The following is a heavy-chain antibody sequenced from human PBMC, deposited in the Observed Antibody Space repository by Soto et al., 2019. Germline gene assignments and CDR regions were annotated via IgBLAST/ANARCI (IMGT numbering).Heavy chain of an antibody. D-gene: IGHD4-17*01. CDR3: AKDRYGDFSFDY. V-gene: IGHV3-23*01. CDR1: GFPFYTYA. Sequence: GGSLRLSCAASGFPFYTYAMNWVRQAPGKGLEWVSAISGSGGSTYYADSVKGRFTISRDNSKNTLYLQMNSLRAEDTAIYYCAKDRYGDFSFDYWGQGTLVTVSS. J-gene: IGHJ4*02. CDR2: ISGSGGST.